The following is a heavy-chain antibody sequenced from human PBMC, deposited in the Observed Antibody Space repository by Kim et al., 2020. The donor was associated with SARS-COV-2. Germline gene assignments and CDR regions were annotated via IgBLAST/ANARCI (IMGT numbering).Heavy chain of an antibody. CDR1: GFTFSSYA. CDR2: IATAGT. J-gene: IGHJ4*02. D-gene: IGHD4-17*01. V-gene: IGHV3-23*01. Sequence: GGSLRLSCAASGFTFSSYAMTWVRQAPGKGLEWVSTIATAGTHYADSVKGRFSISRDNSKNTLYLQMNSLGADDTAIYYCVRDYGDNPFDYWGQGALVTVSS. CDR3: VRDYGDNPFDY.